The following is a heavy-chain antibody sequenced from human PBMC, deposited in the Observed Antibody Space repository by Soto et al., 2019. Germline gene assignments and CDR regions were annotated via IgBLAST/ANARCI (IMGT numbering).Heavy chain of an antibody. CDR1: GFTFSSYA. V-gene: IGHV3-23*01. Sequence: GGSLRLSCAASGFTFSSYAMRWVRQAPGKGLEWVSAISGSGGSTYYADSVKGRFTISRDNSKNTLYLQMNSLRAEDTAVYYCVIVSGGAATSSYVLDAWGLGTTVSV. CDR2: ISGSGGST. J-gene: IGHJ6*02. D-gene: IGHD6-25*01. CDR3: VIVSGGAATSSYVLDA.